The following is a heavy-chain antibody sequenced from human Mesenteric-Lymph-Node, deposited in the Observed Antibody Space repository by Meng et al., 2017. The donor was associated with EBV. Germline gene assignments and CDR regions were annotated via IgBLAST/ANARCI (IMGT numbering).Heavy chain of an antibody. V-gene: IGHV4-39*01. CDR2: VSYSGST. D-gene: IGHD2/OR15-2a*01. CDR1: VGSISSSGYY. CDR3: AREEYRISNLDS. Sequence: QLLLRASGPGLVKPSYTLSLACSLSVGSISSSGYYWGWIPQPPGKGLEWIGTVSYSGSTYYNPSLKSRVTVSVDTSKNQFSLKLSSVTAADTATYFCAREEYRISNLDSWGQGTLVTVSS. J-gene: IGHJ4*02.